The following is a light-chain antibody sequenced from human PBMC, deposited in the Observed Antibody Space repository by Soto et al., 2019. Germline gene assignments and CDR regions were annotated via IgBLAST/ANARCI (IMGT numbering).Light chain of an antibody. CDR2: DAS. J-gene: IGKJ5*01. CDR3: QQYDNLPIN. Sequence: DIQMTQSPSSLSASVGDRVTITCQASQDISNYLNWYQQKPGKAPKLLIYDASNLETGVPSRFSGSGSGTDFTFTISSLQTEDIATDYGQQYDNLPINFGQGTRLEIK. V-gene: IGKV1-33*01. CDR1: QDISNY.